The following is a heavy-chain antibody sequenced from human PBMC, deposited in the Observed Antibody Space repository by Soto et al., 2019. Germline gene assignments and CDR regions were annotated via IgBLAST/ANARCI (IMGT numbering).Heavy chain of an antibody. CDR1: GFTFSSYG. Sequence: GGSLRLSCAASGFTFSSYGMHWVRQAPGKGLEWVAVIWYDGSNKYYADSVKGRFTISRDNSKTTLYLQMNSRRAEDTAVYYCARVAAVAGNKLDYWGQGTLVTVSS. D-gene: IGHD6-19*01. J-gene: IGHJ4*02. CDR3: ARVAAVAGNKLDY. CDR2: IWYDGSNK. V-gene: IGHV3-33*01.